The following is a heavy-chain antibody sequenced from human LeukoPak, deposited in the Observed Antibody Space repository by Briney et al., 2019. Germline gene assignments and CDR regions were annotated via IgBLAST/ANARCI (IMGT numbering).Heavy chain of an antibody. CDR1: GFTFSSYS. Sequence: GGSLRLSCAASGFTFSSYSMNWVRQAPGKGLEWVSSISSSSSYIYYADSVKGRFTISRDNAKNSLYLQMNSLRAEDTAVYYCARVGLYYYDSSGPFDYWGQGTLVTVSS. D-gene: IGHD3-22*01. J-gene: IGHJ4*02. CDR2: ISSSSSYI. V-gene: IGHV3-21*01. CDR3: ARVGLYYYDSSGPFDY.